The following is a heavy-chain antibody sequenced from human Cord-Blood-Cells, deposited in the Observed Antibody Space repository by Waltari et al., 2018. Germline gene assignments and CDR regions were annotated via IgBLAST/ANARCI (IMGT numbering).Heavy chain of an antibody. D-gene: IGHD3-10*01. V-gene: IGHV3-7*01. CDR2: IKQDGSEK. CDR3: ASHYYGSGSYYNH. Sequence: EVQLVESGGGLVQPGGSLRLSCAASGFTVRSYWMSWVRQAPGKGLEWVANIKQDGSEKYYVDSVKGRFTISRDNAKNSLYLQMNSLRAEDTAVYYCASHYYGSGSYYNHWGQGTLVTVSS. CDR1: GFTVRSYW. J-gene: IGHJ5*02.